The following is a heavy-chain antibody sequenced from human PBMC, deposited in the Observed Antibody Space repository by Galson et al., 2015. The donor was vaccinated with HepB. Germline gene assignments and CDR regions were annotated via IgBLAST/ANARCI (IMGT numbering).Heavy chain of an antibody. CDR3: AKVAILGATPHYFDY. CDR2: ITEGGERT. Sequence: SLRLSCATSGFRFTKYSMSWVRQAPGKGLQWVSAITEGGERTYYADSVKGRFTTSRDSSSNTVFLLMTSLRVDDTAVDYCAKVAILGATPHYFDYLGQGTLVTVSS. CDR1: GFRFTKYS. V-gene: IGHV3-23*01. D-gene: IGHD3-16*01. J-gene: IGHJ4*02.